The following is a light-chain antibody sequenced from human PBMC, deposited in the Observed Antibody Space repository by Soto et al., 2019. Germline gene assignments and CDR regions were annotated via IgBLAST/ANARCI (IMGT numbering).Light chain of an antibody. Sequence: QSVLTQPPSASGTPGQRVTISCSGTSSNIGTNTVISYQQLPGAAPKILIYSDNQRRSGVPDRFSGSKSGTSPSVAISGLQSEDEADYYCAAWNVSLVVFGGGTKLTVL. V-gene: IGLV1-44*01. CDR3: AAWNVSLVV. CDR1: SSNIGTNT. CDR2: SDN. J-gene: IGLJ2*01.